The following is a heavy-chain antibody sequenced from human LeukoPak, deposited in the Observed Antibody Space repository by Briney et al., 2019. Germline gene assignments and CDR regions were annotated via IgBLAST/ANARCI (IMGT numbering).Heavy chain of an antibody. D-gene: IGHD3-10*01. CDR3: AKGTYYGSKIDY. J-gene: IGHJ4*02. Sequence: GRSLRLSCAASGFTFSSYGMHWVRQAPGKGLEWVAVISYDGSNKYYADSVKGRFTISRDNSKNTLYLQMNSLRAEDTAVYYCAKGTYYGSKIDYWSQGTLVTVSS. CDR1: GFTFSSYG. V-gene: IGHV3-30*18. CDR2: ISYDGSNK.